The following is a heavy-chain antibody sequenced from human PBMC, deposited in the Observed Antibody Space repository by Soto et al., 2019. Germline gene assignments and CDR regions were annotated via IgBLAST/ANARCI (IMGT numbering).Heavy chain of an antibody. J-gene: IGHJ6*02. V-gene: IGHV1-8*01. CDR1: GYTFTSYD. CDR3: ARNSELRYFDWLQSRSYYYYGMDV. D-gene: IGHD3-9*01. Sequence: ASVKVSCKASGYTFTSYDINWVRQATGQGLEWMGWMNPNSDNTGYAQKFQGRVTMTRNTSISTAYMELSSLRSEDTAVYYCARNSELRYFDWLQSRSYYYYGMDVWGQGTTVTVSS. CDR2: MNPNSDNT.